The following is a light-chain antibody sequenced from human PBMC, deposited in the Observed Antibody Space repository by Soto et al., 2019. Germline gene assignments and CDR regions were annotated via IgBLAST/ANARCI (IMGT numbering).Light chain of an antibody. CDR2: WAS. V-gene: IGKV4-1*01. J-gene: IGKJ2*01. CDR3: QQYYNTPQT. Sequence: DIVMTQSPDSLAVSLGERATVNCRSSQSVLFISNNRNYLAWFQQKPGQPPKLLIYWASTRESGVPDRFSGSGSGTDFTLTISSLQAGDVAVYYCQQYYNTPQTFGQGTKVEIK. CDR1: QSVLFISNNRNY.